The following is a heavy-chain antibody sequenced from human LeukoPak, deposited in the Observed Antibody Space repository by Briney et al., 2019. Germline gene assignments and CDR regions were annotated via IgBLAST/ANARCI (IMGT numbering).Heavy chain of an antibody. V-gene: IGHV1-46*01. D-gene: IGHD2-15*01. CDR2: INPSGGST. CDR1: GYTFTNYY. CDR3: ARVLCSGGSCYSFFDY. Sequence: ASVKVSCKASGYTFTNYYMNWVRQAPGQGLEWMGIINPSGGSTSYAQKFQGRVTMTRDTSTSTGYMELSSLRSEDTAVYYCARVLCSGGSCYSFFDYWGQGTLVTVSS. J-gene: IGHJ4*02.